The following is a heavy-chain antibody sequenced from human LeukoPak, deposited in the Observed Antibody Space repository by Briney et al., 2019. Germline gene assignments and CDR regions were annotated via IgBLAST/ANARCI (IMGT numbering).Heavy chain of an antibody. CDR2: ISGSGGST. V-gene: IGHV3-23*01. J-gene: IGHJ4*02. CDR1: GFTVSSNY. CDR3: AKTPDCSSTSCQGY. Sequence: GGSLRLSCAASGFTVSSNYMSWVRQAPGKGLEWVSAISGSGGSTYYADSVKGRFTISRDNSKNTLYLQMNSLRAEDTAVYYCAKTPDCSSTSCQGYWGQGTLVTVSS. D-gene: IGHD2-2*01.